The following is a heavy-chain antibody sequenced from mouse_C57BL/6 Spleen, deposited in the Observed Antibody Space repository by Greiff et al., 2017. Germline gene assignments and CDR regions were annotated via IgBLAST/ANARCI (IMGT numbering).Heavy chain of an antibody. CDR3: ARRSGYHYFDY. Sequence: VQLKESGAELVRPGASVKLSCKASGYTFTDYYINWVKQRPGQGLEWIARIYPGSGNTYYNEKFKGKATLTAEKSSSTAYMQLSSLTSEDSAVYFCARRSGYHYFDYWGQGTTLTVSS. D-gene: IGHD2-2*01. CDR2: IYPGSGNT. CDR1: GYTFTDYY. V-gene: IGHV1-76*01. J-gene: IGHJ2*01.